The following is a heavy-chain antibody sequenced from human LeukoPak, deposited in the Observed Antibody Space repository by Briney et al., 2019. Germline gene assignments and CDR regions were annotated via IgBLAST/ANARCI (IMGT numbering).Heavy chain of an antibody. D-gene: IGHD3-3*01. CDR1: GFTFSGFW. Sequence: GGSLRLSCAVSGFTFSGFWMSWSRQAPGKGLEWVASINSDGSEGYYADVVKGRFTISRDNSKNTLYLQMNSLRAEDTAVYYCARDGNTYYDFWSGYHFDYWGQGTLVTVSS. CDR3: ARDGNTYYDFWSGYHFDY. J-gene: IGHJ4*02. CDR2: INSDGSEG. V-gene: IGHV3-7*01.